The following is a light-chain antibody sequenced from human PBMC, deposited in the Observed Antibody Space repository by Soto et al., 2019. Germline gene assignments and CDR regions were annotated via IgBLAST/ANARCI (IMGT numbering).Light chain of an antibody. Sequence: QSALTQPASVSGSPGQSITLSCTGTSSDVGGYNYVSWYQQHPAKAPKLMIYDVSNRPSGVSNRFSGSKSGNTASLTISGLQAEEEADYYCSSYTSSRSYVFGAGTKVTVL. CDR1: SSDVGGYNY. V-gene: IGLV2-14*01. CDR2: DVS. J-gene: IGLJ1*01. CDR3: SSYTSSRSYV.